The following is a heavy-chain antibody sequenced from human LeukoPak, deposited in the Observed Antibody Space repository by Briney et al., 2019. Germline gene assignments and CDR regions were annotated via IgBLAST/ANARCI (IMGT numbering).Heavy chain of an antibody. J-gene: IGHJ4*02. CDR3: ASVPPGYNSGWYDY. V-gene: IGHV4-34*01. Sequence: SETLSLTCAVYGGSFGDYYWSWIRQSPGKGLEWIGEINHSGSTNYNPSLKSRVTISVDTSKNQFSLKLSSVTAADTAVYYCASVPPGYNSGWYDYWGQGTLVTVSS. CDR1: GGSFGDYY. CDR2: INHSGST. D-gene: IGHD6-19*01.